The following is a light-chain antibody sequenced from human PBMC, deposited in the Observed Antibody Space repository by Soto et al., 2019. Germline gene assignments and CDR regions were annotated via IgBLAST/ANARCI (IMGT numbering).Light chain of an antibody. V-gene: IGKV3-20*01. Sequence: EIVLTQSPGTLSVSPGERATLSCRASQSVNSNYLAWYQRKPGQAPRLLIYGASNRATDIPYRFSASGSGTDITLNITRLEAEDFAVYYCQQYDSTPPTFGQGTKVEVK. CDR3: QQYDSTPPT. CDR2: GAS. CDR1: QSVNSNY. J-gene: IGKJ1*01.